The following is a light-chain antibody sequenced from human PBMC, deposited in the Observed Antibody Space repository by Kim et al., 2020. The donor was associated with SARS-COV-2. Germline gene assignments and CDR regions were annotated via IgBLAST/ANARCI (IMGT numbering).Light chain of an antibody. CDR1: QSVGNY. V-gene: IGKV3-11*01. J-gene: IGKJ2*01. CDR2: DAS. Sequence: LSLSPGKRATLSCRASQSVGNYLAWYQQKPGQAPRLLISDASNRATDIPARFSGSGSGTDFTLTISSLEPEDFAVYYCQQRSNWYTFGQGTKLEI. CDR3: QQRSNWYT.